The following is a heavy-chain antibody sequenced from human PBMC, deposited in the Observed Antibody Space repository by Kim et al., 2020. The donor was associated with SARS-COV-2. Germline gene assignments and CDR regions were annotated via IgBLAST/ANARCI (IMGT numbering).Heavy chain of an antibody. J-gene: IGHJ4*02. V-gene: IGHV3-74*01. Sequence: GGSLRLSCVASGFALSYSWMHWVRQAPGKGLEWVSRFNGDGTTTTYADSVKGRFTISRDNAKNTVFLQMNSLRTEDTAVYYCGRGGLVGASDYWGQGTMVTVTS. CDR2: FNGDGTTT. CDR3: GRGGLVGASDY. D-gene: IGHD2-15*01. CDR1: GFALSYSW.